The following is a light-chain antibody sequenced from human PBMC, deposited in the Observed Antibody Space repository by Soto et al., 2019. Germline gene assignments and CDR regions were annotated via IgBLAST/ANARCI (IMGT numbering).Light chain of an antibody. CDR2: EAS. J-gene: IGKJ1*01. Sequence: DIQMTQSPSTLSAFVGDRVSITCRASQTVLSSLAWYQQKPGQAPKLLIYEASTLESGVPSRFGGSGSGTEFTLTITSLQPDDFATYYWQQYKMYWTFGQGTKVEMK. V-gene: IGKV1-5*03. CDR3: QQYKMYWT. CDR1: QTVLSS.